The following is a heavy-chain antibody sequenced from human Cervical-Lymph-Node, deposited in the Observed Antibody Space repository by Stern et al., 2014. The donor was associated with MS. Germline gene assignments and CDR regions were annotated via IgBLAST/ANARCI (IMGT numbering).Heavy chain of an antibody. CDR1: GGTFNVYA. Sequence: QLVQSGAEVKKPGSSVKVSCQASGGTFNVYAINWLRQAPGQGLEWMGGISPIIGIASYAQKFQGRVTITSDESTRTSSMQLSSLTSNDTGVYYCARDGRHTNNYGLDVWGQGTTVTVSS. CDR2: ISPIIGIA. V-gene: IGHV1-69*01. CDR3: ARDGRHTNNYGLDV. J-gene: IGHJ6*02.